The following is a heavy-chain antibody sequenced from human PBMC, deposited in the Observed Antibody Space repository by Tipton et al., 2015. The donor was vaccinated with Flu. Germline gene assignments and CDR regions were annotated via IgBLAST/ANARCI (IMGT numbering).Heavy chain of an antibody. D-gene: IGHD6-6*01. CDR1: GASISNSDW. CDR2: VEHSGIT. V-gene: IGHV4-4*02. J-gene: IGHJ4*02. Sequence: TLSLTCTVSGASISNSDWWIWVRQPPGKGLEWIGEVEHSGITTDNQSLKGRVIISVDKSKNQFSLKMTSMTTADTAVYYCARGRSSSIYYYFDSWGQGTLVTVSS. CDR3: ARGRSSSIYYYFDS.